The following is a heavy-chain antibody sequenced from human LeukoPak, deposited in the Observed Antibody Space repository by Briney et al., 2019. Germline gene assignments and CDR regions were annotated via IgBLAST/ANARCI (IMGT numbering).Heavy chain of an antibody. D-gene: IGHD3-22*01. CDR1: GFTFRTYA. CDR2: VSGSGDST. CDR3: AKDAYDYDSRCPDY. J-gene: IGHJ4*02. Sequence: PGGSLRLSCAASGFTFRTYAMNWVRQAPGKGLEWVSTVSGSGDSTHYADSVKGRFTISRDNSKNTLYLQLNSLRAEDTAVYYCAKDAYDYDSRCPDYWGQGTLVTVSS. V-gene: IGHV3-23*01.